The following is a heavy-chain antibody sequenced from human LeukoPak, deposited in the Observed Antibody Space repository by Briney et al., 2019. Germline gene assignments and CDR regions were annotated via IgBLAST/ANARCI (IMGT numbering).Heavy chain of an antibody. Sequence: GRSLRLSCAASGFTFSSYGMHWVRQAPGKGLEWVAVIWYDGSNKYYADSVKGRFTISRDNSKNTLYLQMNSLRAEDTAVYYCAKDAYGGNPAYWGQGTLVTVST. V-gene: IGHV3-33*06. CDR1: GFTFSSYG. CDR2: IWYDGSNK. J-gene: IGHJ4*02. CDR3: AKDAYGGNPAY. D-gene: IGHD4-23*01.